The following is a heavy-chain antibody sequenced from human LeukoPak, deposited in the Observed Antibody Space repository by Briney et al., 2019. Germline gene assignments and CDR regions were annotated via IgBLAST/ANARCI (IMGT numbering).Heavy chain of an antibody. CDR2: IYYSGST. CDR3: ARGRETFDY. V-gene: IGHV4-39*07. Sequence: SETLSLTCTVSGGSISTASYYWGWIRQPPGKGLEWIGSIYYSGSTYYNPSLKSRVTISLDTPKNRFSLKLSSVTAADTAVYYCARGRETFDYWGQGTLVTVSS. CDR1: GGSISTASYY. J-gene: IGHJ4*02.